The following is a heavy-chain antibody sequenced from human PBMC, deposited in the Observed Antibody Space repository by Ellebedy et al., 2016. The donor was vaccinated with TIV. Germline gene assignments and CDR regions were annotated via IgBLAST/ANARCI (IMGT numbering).Heavy chain of an antibody. V-gene: IGHV4-34*01. J-gene: IGHJ5*02. CDR1: GGSFSSYF. CDR3: ARRGYGSGRYKWFDP. D-gene: IGHD3-10*01. CDR2: VNHSGST. Sequence: SETLSLXXAVYGGSFSSYFWTWIRQPPGKGLEWIGEVNHSGSTNYNPSLKSRVTISVDTPKNQFSLKLSSVTAADTAVYFCARRGYGSGRYKWFDPWGQGTLVTVSS.